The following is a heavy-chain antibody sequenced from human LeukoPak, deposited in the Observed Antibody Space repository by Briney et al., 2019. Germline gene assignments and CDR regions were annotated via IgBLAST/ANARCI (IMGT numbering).Heavy chain of an antibody. CDR3: AKVEYSSLYYYYYYMDV. D-gene: IGHD6-6*01. CDR1: GSTFDDYG. CDR2: INWNGGST. J-gene: IGHJ6*03. V-gene: IGHV3-20*04. Sequence: GGSLRLSCAASGSTFDDYGMSWVRQAPGKGLEWVSGINWNGGSTGYADSVKGRFTISRDNSKNTLYLQMNSLRAEDTAVYYCAKVEYSSLYYYYYYMDVWGKGTTVTVSS.